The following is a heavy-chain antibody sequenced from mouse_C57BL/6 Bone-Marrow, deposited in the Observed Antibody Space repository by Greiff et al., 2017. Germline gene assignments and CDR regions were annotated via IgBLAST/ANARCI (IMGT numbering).Heavy chain of an antibody. J-gene: IGHJ2*01. CDR1: GYSITSGYY. Sequence: ESGPGLVKPSQSLSLTCSVTGYSITSGYYWNWIRQFPGNKLEWMGYISYDGSNNYNPSLKNRISITRDTSKNQFCLKLNSVTTEDTATYYCAREDSSGNYWGQGTTLTVSS. V-gene: IGHV3-6*01. CDR2: ISYDGSN. D-gene: IGHD3-2*02. CDR3: AREDSSGNY.